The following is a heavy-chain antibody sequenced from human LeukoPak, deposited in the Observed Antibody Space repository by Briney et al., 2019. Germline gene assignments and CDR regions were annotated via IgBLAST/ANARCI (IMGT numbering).Heavy chain of an antibody. D-gene: IGHD6-19*01. CDR1: GYTFTGYY. J-gene: IGHJ4*02. CDR2: IIPIFGTA. V-gene: IGHV1-69*05. CDR3: ARMYSSGWPFDY. Sequence: ASVKVSCKASGYTFTGYYMHWVRQAPGQGLEWMGGIIPIFGTANYAQKFQGRVTITTDESTSTAYMELSSLRSEDTAVYYCARMYSSGWPFDYWGQGTLVTVSS.